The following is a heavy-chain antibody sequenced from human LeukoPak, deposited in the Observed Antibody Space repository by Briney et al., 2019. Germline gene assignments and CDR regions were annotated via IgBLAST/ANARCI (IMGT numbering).Heavy chain of an antibody. J-gene: IGHJ4*02. CDR1: GYTFTGYY. D-gene: IGHD6-19*01. Sequence: ASVKVSCKASGYTFTGYYMHWVRQAPGQGLEWTGWINPNSGGTNYAQKFQGWVTMTRDTSISTAYMELSRLRSDDTAVYYCARDSSGWPYDPTFFDYWGQGTLVTVSS. V-gene: IGHV1-2*04. CDR2: INPNSGGT. CDR3: ARDSSGWPYDPTFFDY.